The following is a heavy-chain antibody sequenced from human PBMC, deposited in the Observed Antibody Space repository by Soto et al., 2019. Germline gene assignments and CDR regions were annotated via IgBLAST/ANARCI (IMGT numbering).Heavy chain of an antibody. V-gene: IGHV3-23*01. CDR2: ISGSGGST. Sequence: GGSLRLSCAASGFTFSNAWMNWVRQAPGKGLEWVSAISGSGGSTYYADSVKGRFTISRDNSKNTLYLQMNSLRAEDTAVYYCAKVRGYSSLTYFDYWGQGTLVTVSS. D-gene: IGHD6-13*01. CDR1: GFTFSNAW. J-gene: IGHJ4*02. CDR3: AKVRGYSSLTYFDY.